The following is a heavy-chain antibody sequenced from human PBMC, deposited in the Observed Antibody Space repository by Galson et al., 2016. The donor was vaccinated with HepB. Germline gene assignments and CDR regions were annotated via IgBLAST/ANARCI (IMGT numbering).Heavy chain of an antibody. CDR2: INHSGNT. D-gene: IGHD4-17*01. Sequence: SETLSLTCAVYGGSFSGYYWSWIRQPPGKGLEWIGQINHSGNTNYNPSLKSRATISLDTSKNQFSLKLSSVTAADTAVYYCARGFNGHPYPYYGDWFDYWGQGTLVTVSS. CDR1: GGSFSGYY. J-gene: IGHJ4*02. V-gene: IGHV4-34*01. CDR3: ARGFNGHPYPYYGDWFDY.